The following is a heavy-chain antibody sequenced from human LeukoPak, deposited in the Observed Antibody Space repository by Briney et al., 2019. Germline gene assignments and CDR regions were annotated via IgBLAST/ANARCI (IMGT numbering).Heavy chain of an antibody. CDR1: GGSISSSSYY. Sequence: SETLSLTCTVSGGSISSSSYYWGWIRQPPGKGLEWIGSIYYSGSTYYNPSLKSRVTISVDTSKNQFSLKLSSVTAADTAVYYCARQGTGCCSGGSCYSRDYWGQGTLVTVSS. J-gene: IGHJ4*02. CDR2: IYYSGST. D-gene: IGHD2-15*01. V-gene: IGHV4-39*01. CDR3: ARQGTGCCSGGSCYSRDY.